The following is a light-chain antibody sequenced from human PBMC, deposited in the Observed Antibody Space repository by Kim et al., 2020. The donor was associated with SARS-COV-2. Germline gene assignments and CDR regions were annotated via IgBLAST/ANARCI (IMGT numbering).Light chain of an antibody. J-gene: IGLJ3*02. CDR3: SAWDSSLSAWV. Sequence: QAGLTQPPSVSKGLRQTATLTCTGNSNNVGNEGAVCLQQHRGHPPKLLSYRNNNRPSGISERLSASRSGSTASLTITGLQPEDEADYYCSAWDSSLSAWVFGGGTKLTVL. V-gene: IGLV10-54*01. CDR1: SNNVGNEG. CDR2: RNN.